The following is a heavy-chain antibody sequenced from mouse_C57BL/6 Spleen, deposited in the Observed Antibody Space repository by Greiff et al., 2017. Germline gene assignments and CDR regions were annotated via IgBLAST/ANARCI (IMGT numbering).Heavy chain of an antibody. CDR2: INPGSGGT. CDR3: ARDGGNYVFDY. V-gene: IGHV1-54*01. Sequence: QVQLKESGAELVRPGTSVKVSCKASGYAFTNYLIEWVKQRPGQGLEWIGVINPGSGGTNYTEKFQGKATLTADKSSSTAYMQLSSLTSEDSAVYFCARDGGNYVFDYWGQGTTLTVSS. D-gene: IGHD2-1*01. CDR1: GYAFTNYL. J-gene: IGHJ2*01.